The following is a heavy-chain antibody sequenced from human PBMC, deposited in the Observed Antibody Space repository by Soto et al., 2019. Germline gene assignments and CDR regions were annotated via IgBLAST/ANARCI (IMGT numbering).Heavy chain of an antibody. CDR2: ISGSGGIT. Sequence: PGGSLRLSCAASEFMFSNYAMNWVRQAPGKGLEWVSAISGSGGITYHADSVKGRFTISRDNSKNTLYLQMNSLRAEDTAVYYCEKAENSSAVAGYFDSWGQGTLVTVYS. V-gene: IGHV3-23*01. CDR1: EFMFSNYA. J-gene: IGHJ4*02. CDR3: EKAENSSAVAGYFDS. D-gene: IGHD6-19*01.